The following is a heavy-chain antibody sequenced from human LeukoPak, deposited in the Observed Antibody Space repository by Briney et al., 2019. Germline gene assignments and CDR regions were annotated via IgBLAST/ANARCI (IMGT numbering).Heavy chain of an antibody. CDR3: ARDFEI. CDR2: ISYDGSNK. J-gene: IGHJ4*02. V-gene: IGHV3-30*03. Sequence: GGSLRLSCAASGFTFSSYGMHWVRQAPGKGLEWVAVISYDGSNKYYADSVKGRFTISRDNSKSTLYLQMNSLRAEDTAVYYCARDFEIWGQGTLVTVSS. CDR1: GFTFSSYG. D-gene: IGHD5-24*01.